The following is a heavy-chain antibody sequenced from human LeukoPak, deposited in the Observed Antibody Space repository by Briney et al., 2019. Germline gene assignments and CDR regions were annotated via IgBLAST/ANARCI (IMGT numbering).Heavy chain of an antibody. Sequence: PSQTLSLTCTVSGGSVTSGDDYWGWIRQHPGRGLEWIGYISSGGSTYANPSLKSRVTISVDTSKNHFSLELNSVTAADSAVYYCARHGEAWSGFRFDPWGQGTLVTVSS. CDR1: GGSVTSGDDY. J-gene: IGHJ5*02. V-gene: IGHV4-30-4*08. CDR2: ISSGGST. D-gene: IGHD3-10*01. CDR3: ARHGEAWSGFRFDP.